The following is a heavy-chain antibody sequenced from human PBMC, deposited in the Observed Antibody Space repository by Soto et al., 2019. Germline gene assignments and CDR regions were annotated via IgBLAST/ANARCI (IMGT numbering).Heavy chain of an antibody. V-gene: IGHV2-70*01. D-gene: IGHD3-22*01. Sequence: SGPTLVNPTQTLTLTCTFSGFSLTTSGMCVSWIRQPPGKALEWLALIDWDDDKHYSTSLKTRLTISKDTSKNQVVLTLTNMDPVDTATYYCARTRYYDSSGFFDYWGQGTLVTVSS. J-gene: IGHJ4*02. CDR3: ARTRYYDSSGFFDY. CDR2: IDWDDDK. CDR1: GFSLTTSGMC.